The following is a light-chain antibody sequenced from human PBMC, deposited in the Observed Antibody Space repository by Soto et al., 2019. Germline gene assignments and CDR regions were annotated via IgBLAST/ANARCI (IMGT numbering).Light chain of an antibody. J-gene: IGLJ3*02. V-gene: IGLV1-51*02. CDR2: ENN. CDR3: GTWDSSLSVV. Sequence: QSVLTQPPSVSAAPGQKVTISCSGSSSNIGNNYVSRYQQLPGTAPKLLIYENNKRPSGIPDRFSGSKSGTSATLGITGLQTGDEADYYCGTWDSSLSVVFGGGTKVTVL. CDR1: SSNIGNNY.